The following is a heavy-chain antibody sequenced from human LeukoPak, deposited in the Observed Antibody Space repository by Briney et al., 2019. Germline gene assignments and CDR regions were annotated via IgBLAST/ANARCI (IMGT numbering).Heavy chain of an antibody. CDR1: GGSISSYY. V-gene: IGHV4-4*07. CDR2: THTSGST. J-gene: IGHJ4*02. D-gene: IGHD5-18*01. CDR3: ARGRGMYSYVVDY. Sequence: SETLSLTCTVSGGSISSYYWTWIRQPAGKGLEWIGRTHTSGSTNYNPSLKSRVTISVDTSKNQFSLKLSSVTAADTAVYYCARGRGMYSYVVDYWGQGTLVTVSS.